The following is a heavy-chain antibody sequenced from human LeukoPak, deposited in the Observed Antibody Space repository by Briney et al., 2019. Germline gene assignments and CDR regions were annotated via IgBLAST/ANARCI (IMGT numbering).Heavy chain of an antibody. CDR3: ARDPLLLDY. CDR1: GFTFSDSH. J-gene: IGHJ4*02. CDR2: IRSDGTTI. V-gene: IGHV3-11*01. Sequence: GRSLRLSCAASGFTFSDSHMSWIRQAPGNGLEWVSHIRSDGTTIYYAESVKGRFTISRDNAKNSLYLQMNSLRAEDTAVYYCARDPLLLDYWGQGTLVTVSS.